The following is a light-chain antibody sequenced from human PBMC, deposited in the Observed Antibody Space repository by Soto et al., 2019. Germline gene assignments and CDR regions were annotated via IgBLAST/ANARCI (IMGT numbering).Light chain of an antibody. Sequence: QSALTQPASVSGSPGQSITISCTGTSSDVGAHNYVSWYQQHPGKAPKLMLYEVSNRPSGVSNRFSGSKSGNTASLTISWLQSEEEGDYYCGSYTSGSNYVFGSGTKLTVL. V-gene: IGLV2-14*01. CDR3: GSYTSGSNYV. CDR2: EVS. CDR1: SSDVGAHNY. J-gene: IGLJ1*01.